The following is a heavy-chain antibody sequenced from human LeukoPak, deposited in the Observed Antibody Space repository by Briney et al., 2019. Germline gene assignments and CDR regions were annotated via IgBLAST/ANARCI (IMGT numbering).Heavy chain of an antibody. CDR1: GFTFSSYS. Sequence: GGSLRLSCAASGFTFSSYSMNWVRQAPGKGLEWVSYISSSSSTIYYADSVKGRFTISRDNAKNSLYLQMNSLRAEDTAVYYCARDPNIAVAGFDYWGQGTLVTVSS. CDR3: ARDPNIAVAGFDY. V-gene: IGHV3-48*01. J-gene: IGHJ4*02. D-gene: IGHD6-19*01. CDR2: ISSSSSTI.